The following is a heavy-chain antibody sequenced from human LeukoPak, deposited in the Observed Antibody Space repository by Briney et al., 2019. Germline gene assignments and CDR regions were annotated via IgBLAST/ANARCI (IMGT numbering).Heavy chain of an antibody. D-gene: IGHD1-14*01. J-gene: IGHJ4*02. CDR1: GYNFTNYW. V-gene: IGHV5-51*01. Sequence: GESLKISCKGSGYNFTNYWIGLVRQMSGEGLEWMGIMYPGDSDTRYSPSFQGQVTISADRSISTAYLQWSSLKASDTAMYYCARQSHSITDYWGQGTLVTVSS. CDR3: ARQSHSITDY. CDR2: MYPGDSDT.